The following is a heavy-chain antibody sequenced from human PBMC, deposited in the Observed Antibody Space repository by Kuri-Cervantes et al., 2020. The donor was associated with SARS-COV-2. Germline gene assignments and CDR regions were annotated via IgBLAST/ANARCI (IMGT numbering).Heavy chain of an antibody. CDR3: ARVEGGSYFGGNDY. V-gene: IGHV3-30-3*01. CDR1: GFTFSSYA. CDR2: ISYDGSNK. Sequence: GGSLRLSCAASGFTFSSYAMHWVRQALGKGLEWVAVISYDGSNKYYADSVKGRFTISRDNSKNTLYLQMNSLRAEDTAVYYCARVEGGSYFGGNDYWGQGTLVTVSS. J-gene: IGHJ4*02. D-gene: IGHD1-26*01.